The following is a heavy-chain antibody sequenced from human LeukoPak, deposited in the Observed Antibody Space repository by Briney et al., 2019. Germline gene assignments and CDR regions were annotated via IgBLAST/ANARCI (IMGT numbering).Heavy chain of an antibody. CDR1: GFTFSTYS. V-gene: IGHV3-21*01. CDR3: ATDGRSSGWYGFDY. CDR2: ITSPVGRM. Sequence: GGSLRLSCAASGFTFSTYSMNWVRQAPGKGQEWVSSITSPVGRMYYADSLKGRITISRDNARSTLYLQMNSLRAEDTAVYYCATDGRSSGWYGFDYWGQGILVTVSS. J-gene: IGHJ4*02. D-gene: IGHD6-19*01.